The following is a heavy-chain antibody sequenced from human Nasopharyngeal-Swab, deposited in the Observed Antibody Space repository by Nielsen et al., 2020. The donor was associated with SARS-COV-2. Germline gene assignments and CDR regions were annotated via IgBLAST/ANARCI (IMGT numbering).Heavy chain of an antibody. V-gene: IGHV2-5*01. D-gene: IGHD1-1*01. CDR1: GFPLSSTFVG. CDR3: AHRPPGMDGGYYFDY. J-gene: IGHJ4*02. Sequence: SGPTLVKPTLTLTLTCTFSGFPLSSTFVGVGWIRQRSGKALEWLALLYGNDNKRFSPSLKSRLAITKDTSKNQVVLTMTNMESVDTATYFCAHRPPGMDGGYYFDYWGQGTLVTVSS. CDR2: LYGNDNK.